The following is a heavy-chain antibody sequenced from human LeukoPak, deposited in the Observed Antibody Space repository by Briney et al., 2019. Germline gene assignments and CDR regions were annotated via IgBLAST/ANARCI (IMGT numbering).Heavy chain of an antibody. D-gene: IGHD5-12*01. CDR2: IIPIFSTA. Sequence: GASVKVSCKASGGTFSSYAISWVRQAPGQGLEWMGGIIPIFSTANYAQKFQGRVTITADESTSTAYMELSSLRSEDTAVYYCAREGNSGYDAVDYWGQGTLVTVSS. J-gene: IGHJ4*02. CDR1: GGTFSSYA. V-gene: IGHV1-69*01. CDR3: AREGNSGYDAVDY.